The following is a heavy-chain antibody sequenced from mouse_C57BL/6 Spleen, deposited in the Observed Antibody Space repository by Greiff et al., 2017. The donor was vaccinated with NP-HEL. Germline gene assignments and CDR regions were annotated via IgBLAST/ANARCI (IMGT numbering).Heavy chain of an antibody. V-gene: IGHV1-52*01. CDR1: GYTFTSYW. CDR2: IDPSDSET. CDR3: ESNLDGYYVAWFAY. J-gene: IGHJ3*01. Sequence: QVQLQQPGAELVRPGSSVKLSCKASGYTFTSYWMHWVKQRPIQGLEWIGNIDPSDSETHYNQKFKDKATLTVDKSSSTAYMQLSSLTSEDSAVYYCESNLDGYYVAWFAYWGQGTLVTVSA. D-gene: IGHD2-3*01.